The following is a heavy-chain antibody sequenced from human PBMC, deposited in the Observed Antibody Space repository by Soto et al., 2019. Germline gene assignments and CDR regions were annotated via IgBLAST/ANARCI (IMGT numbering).Heavy chain of an antibody. J-gene: IGHJ6*03. CDR3: ARGYLGYNYYYMDV. Sequence: PSETLSLTCTVSGGSISSYYWSWIRQPPGKGLEWIGYIYYSGSTNYNPSLKSRVTISVDTSKNQFSLKLSSVTAADTAVYYCARGYLGYNYYYMDVWGKGTTVTVSS. CDR1: GGSISSYY. D-gene: IGHD3-16*02. CDR2: IYYSGST. V-gene: IGHV4-59*01.